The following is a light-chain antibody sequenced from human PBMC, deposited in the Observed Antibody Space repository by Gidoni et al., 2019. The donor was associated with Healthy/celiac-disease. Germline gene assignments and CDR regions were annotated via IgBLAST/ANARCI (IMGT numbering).Light chain of an antibody. J-gene: IGKJ1*01. CDR3: QQRSNWPPWT. CDR2: DAS. CDR1: QSVSSY. Sequence: EIVFTHSPATLSLSPGERATLSFRASQSVSSYLAWYQQKPGQAPRLLIYDASNRATGIPARFSGSGSGTDFTLTISSLEPEDFAVYYCQQRSNWPPWTFGQGTKVEIK. V-gene: IGKV3-11*01.